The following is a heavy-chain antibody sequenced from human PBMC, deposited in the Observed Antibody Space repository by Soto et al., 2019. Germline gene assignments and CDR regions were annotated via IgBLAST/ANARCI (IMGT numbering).Heavy chain of an antibody. CDR3: ARASGPRAIFGVVADYGMDV. J-gene: IGHJ6*02. CDR1: GGSISSSNW. CDR2: IYHSGST. V-gene: IGHV4-4*02. Sequence: QVQLQESGPGLVKPSGTLSLTCAVSGGSISSSNWWSWVRQPPGKGLEWIGEIYHSGSTNYNPSLKSRVTISVDKSKTQFSLKLSSVTAADTAVYYCARASGPRAIFGVVADYGMDVWGQGTTVTVSS. D-gene: IGHD3-3*01.